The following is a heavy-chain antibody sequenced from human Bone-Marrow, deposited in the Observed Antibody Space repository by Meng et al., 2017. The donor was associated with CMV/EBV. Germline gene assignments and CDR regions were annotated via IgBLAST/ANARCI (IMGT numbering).Heavy chain of an antibody. J-gene: IGHJ3*02. CDR2: ISSSGSTI. CDR3: ARGHILGDDAFDI. Sequence: GESLKISCAASGFTFSDYYMSWIRQAPGKGLEWVSYISSSGSTIYYADSVKGRFTISRDNAKNSLYLQMNSLRAEDTAVYYCARGHILGDDAFDIWGQGTMVTVS. V-gene: IGHV3-11*04. D-gene: IGHD3-16*01. CDR1: GFTFSDYY.